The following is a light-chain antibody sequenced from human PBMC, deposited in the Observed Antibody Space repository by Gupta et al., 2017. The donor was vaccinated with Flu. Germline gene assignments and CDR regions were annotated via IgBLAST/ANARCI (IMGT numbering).Light chain of an antibody. V-gene: IGKV1-16*01. CDR1: QDINIF. CDR2: ATS. CDR3: QQYKSHPPT. Sequence: DIQVTQSPSSLSASVGDRVTITCRASQDINIFLAWFQQKPGKTPKSLIYATSHLESGVPSRFSGSGSGSTFTLTISSLQTEDFATYYCQQYKSHPPTCGPGTKVDV. J-gene: IGKJ3*01.